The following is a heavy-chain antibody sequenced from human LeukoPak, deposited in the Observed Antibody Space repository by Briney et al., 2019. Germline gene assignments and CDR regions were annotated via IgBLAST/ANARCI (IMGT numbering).Heavy chain of an antibody. CDR3: ARVGIVATIYHYYYYGMDV. CDR2: ISSSGSTI. CDR1: GFTFSDYY. J-gene: IGHJ6*02. V-gene: IGHV3-11*01. Sequence: GGSLRLSCAASGFTFSDYYMSWIRQAPGKGLEWVSYISSSGSTIYYADSVKDRFTISRDNAKNSLYLQMNSLRAEDTAVYYCARVGIVATIYHYYYYGMDVWGQGTTVTVSS. D-gene: IGHD5-12*01.